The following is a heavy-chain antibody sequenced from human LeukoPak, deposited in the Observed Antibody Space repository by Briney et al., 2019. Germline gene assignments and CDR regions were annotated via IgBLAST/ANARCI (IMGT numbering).Heavy chain of an antibody. Sequence: PSETLSLTCTVSGGSISSGSYYWSWIRQPPGKGLEWIGEINHSGSTNYNPSLKSRVTISVDTSKNQFSLKLSSVTAADTAVYYCARGLRYCSSTSCYPRFDYWGQGTLVTVSS. CDR3: ARGLRYCSSTSCYPRFDY. V-gene: IGHV4-39*07. CDR1: GGSISSGSYY. D-gene: IGHD2-2*01. J-gene: IGHJ4*02. CDR2: INHSGST.